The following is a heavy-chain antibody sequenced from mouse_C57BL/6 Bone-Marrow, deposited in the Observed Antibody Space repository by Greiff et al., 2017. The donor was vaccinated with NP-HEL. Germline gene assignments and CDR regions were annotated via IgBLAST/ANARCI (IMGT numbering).Heavy chain of an antibody. CDR3: ARYRASTGTRAMDY. CDR1: GYTFTSYW. J-gene: IGHJ4*01. V-gene: IGHV1-7*01. Sequence: VQRVESGAELAKPGASVKLSCKASGYTFTSYWMHWVKQRPGQGLEWIGYINPSSGYTKYNQKFKEKATLTADKSSSTAYMQLSSLTYEDSAVYYCARYRASTGTRAMDYWGQGTSVTVSS. D-gene: IGHD4-1*02. CDR2: INPSSGYT.